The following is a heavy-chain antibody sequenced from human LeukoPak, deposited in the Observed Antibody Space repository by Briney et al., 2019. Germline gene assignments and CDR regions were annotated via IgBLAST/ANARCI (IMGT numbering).Heavy chain of an antibody. J-gene: IGHJ4*02. CDR3: ARGYNLFDY. CDR2: INHSGST. D-gene: IGHD5-24*01. Sequence: SDPLSLPCAVYGRPFSGYYWSWIRQPPGKGLEWIGEINHSGSTNYNPSLKRLVTISVDMSKNQFSLKLSSVTAADTAVYYCARGYNLFDYWGQGTLVTVSS. CDR1: GRPFSGYY. V-gene: IGHV4-34*01.